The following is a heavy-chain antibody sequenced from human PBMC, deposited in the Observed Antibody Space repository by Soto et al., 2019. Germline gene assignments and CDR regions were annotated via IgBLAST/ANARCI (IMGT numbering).Heavy chain of an antibody. V-gene: IGHV3-30-3*01. J-gene: IGHJ4*02. CDR2: ISYDGSNK. Sequence: PGGSLRLSCIASGFTFSSYAMHWVRQAPGKGLEWVAVISYDGSNKYYADSVKGRFTISRDNSKNTLYLQMNSLRAEDTAVYYCASGYSYGYELDYWGQGTLVTVSS. CDR3: ASGYSYGYELDY. D-gene: IGHD5-18*01. CDR1: GFTFSSYA.